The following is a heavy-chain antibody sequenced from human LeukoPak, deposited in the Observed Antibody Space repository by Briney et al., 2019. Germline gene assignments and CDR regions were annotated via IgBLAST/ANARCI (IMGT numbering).Heavy chain of an antibody. J-gene: IGHJ6*03. CDR3: ARDGDRTYYYDSSGEYYYYMDV. CDR2: MNPNSGNT. Sequence: ASVKVSCKASGYTFTSYDINWVRQATGQGLEWMGWMNPNSGNTGYAQKFQGRVTMTRNTSISTAYMELSSLRSDDTAVYYCARDGDRTYYYDSSGEYYYYMDVWGKGTTVTVSS. D-gene: IGHD3-22*01. V-gene: IGHV1-8*01. CDR1: GYTFTSYD.